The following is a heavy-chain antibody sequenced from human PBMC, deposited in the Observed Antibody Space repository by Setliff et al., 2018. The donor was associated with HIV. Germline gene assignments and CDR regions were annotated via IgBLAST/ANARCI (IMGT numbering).Heavy chain of an antibody. CDR1: GYTFTSYA. Sequence: ASVKVSCKASGYTFTSYAMNWVRQAPGQGLEWMGWINTNTGNPTYAQGFTGRFVFSLDTSVSTAYLQISSLKAEDTAVYYCARTQDGPGGNYFNLWGQGTLVTVSS. D-gene: IGHD3-16*01. CDR2: INTNTGNP. CDR3: ARTQDGPGGNYFNL. V-gene: IGHV7-4-1*02. J-gene: IGHJ4*02.